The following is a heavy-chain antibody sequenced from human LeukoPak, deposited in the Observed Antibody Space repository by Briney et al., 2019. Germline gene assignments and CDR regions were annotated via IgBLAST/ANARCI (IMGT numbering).Heavy chain of an antibody. CDR1: GFTFSSYG. J-gene: IGHJ4*02. CDR3: AKDRPTGGAVAGKIDY. Sequence: GSLRLSCAASGFTFSSYGMHWVRQAPGKGLEWVAFIRYDGSNKYYADSLKGRFTISRDNSKNTLYLQMDSLRAEGTAVYYCAKDRPTGGAVAGKIDYWGQGTLVTVSS. D-gene: IGHD6-19*01. V-gene: IGHV3-30*02. CDR2: IRYDGSNK.